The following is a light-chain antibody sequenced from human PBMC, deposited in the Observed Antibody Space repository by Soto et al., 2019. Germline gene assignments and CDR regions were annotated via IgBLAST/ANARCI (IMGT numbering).Light chain of an antibody. Sequence: EIVLTQSPATLSLSPGERATLTCRASQSVSSTLAWYQQKPGQAPRLLIYDASNRATGFPARFSGSGSGTDFTLTISSLEPDDFAVYYCQQYRSWPRTFGQGTKVEMK. V-gene: IGKV3-11*01. CDR2: DAS. CDR1: QSVSST. J-gene: IGKJ1*01. CDR3: QQYRSWPRT.